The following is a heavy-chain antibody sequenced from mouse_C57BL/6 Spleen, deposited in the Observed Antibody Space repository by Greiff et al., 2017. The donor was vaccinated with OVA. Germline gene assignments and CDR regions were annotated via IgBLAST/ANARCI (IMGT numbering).Heavy chain of an antibody. CDR3: TVLLLRWRFAY. V-gene: IGHV6-3*01. Sequence: EVKLMESGGGLVQPGGSMKLSCVASGFTFSNYWMNWVRQSPEKGLEWVAQIRLKSDNYATHYAESVKGRFTISRDDSKSSVYLQMNNLRAEDTGIYYCTVLLLRWRFAYWGQGTLVTVSA. J-gene: IGHJ3*01. CDR2: IRLKSDNYAT. CDR1: GFTFSNYW. D-gene: IGHD1-1*01.